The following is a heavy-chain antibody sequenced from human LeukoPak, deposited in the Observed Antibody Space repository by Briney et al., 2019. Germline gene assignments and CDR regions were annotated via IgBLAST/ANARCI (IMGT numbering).Heavy chain of an antibody. J-gene: IGHJ1*01. CDR2: ISSSGSTI. CDR3: AGSIAAAGTKYFQH. Sequence: PGGSLRLSCAASGFTFSSYEMNWVRQAPGKGLEWVSHISSSGSTIYYADSVKGRFTISRDNAKNSLYLQMNSLRAEDTAVYYCAGSIAAAGTKYFQHWGQGTLVTVSS. V-gene: IGHV3-48*03. CDR1: GFTFSSYE. D-gene: IGHD6-13*01.